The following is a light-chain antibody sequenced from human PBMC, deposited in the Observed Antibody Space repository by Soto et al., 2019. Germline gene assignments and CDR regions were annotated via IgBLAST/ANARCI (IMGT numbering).Light chain of an antibody. J-gene: IGKJ4*01. V-gene: IGKV3-11*01. CDR1: QSVSSY. CDR3: QQRGNWPLT. CDR2: DAS. Sequence: EIVLTQSPATLSLSPGEGATLSCRASQSVSSYLAWYQQKPGQAPRLLIYDASNRATGIPARFSGSGSGTAFTLTISSLEPEDFAVYYCQQRGNWPLTFGGGTKVEIK.